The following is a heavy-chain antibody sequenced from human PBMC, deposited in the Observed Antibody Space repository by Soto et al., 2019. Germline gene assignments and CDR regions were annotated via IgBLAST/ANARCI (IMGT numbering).Heavy chain of an antibody. CDR3: ARQGEQQLAYYYYGMDV. CDR2: IYYSGST. D-gene: IGHD6-13*01. V-gene: IGHV4-39*01. J-gene: IGHJ6*02. Sequence: QLQLQESGPGLVKPSETLSLTCTVSGGSISSSSYYWGWIRQPPGKGLEWIGSIYYSGSTYYNPSLKSRVTLSVDTSKNQFSLKLSSVTAADTAVYYCARQGEQQLAYYYYGMDVWGQGTTVTVSS. CDR1: GGSISSSSYY.